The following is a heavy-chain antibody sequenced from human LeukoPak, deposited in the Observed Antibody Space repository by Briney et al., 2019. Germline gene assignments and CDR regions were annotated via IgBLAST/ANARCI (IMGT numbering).Heavy chain of an antibody. D-gene: IGHD2/OR15-2a*01. J-gene: IGHJ3*02. Sequence: SETLSLTCTVSGYSVTNGYYWGWIRQPPGKGLEWIGSIYHSGSTYYNPSLKSRVTISVDTSKNQFSLKLSSVTAADTAVYYCAREGGHYDTTTYFNDSFDIWGQGTMVTVSS. V-gene: IGHV4-38-2*02. CDR2: IYHSGST. CDR3: AREGGHYDTTTYFNDSFDI. CDR1: GYSVTNGYY.